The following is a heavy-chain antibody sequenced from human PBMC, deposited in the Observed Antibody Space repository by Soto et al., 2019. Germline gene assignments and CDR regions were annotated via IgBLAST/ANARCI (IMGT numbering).Heavy chain of an antibody. V-gene: IGHV4-39*01. CDR3: ARSRYVWGSYRTRGWFDP. CDR1: GGSISSSSYY. CDR2: IYYSGST. J-gene: IGHJ5*02. Sequence: SETLSLTCTVSGGSISSSSYYWGWIRQPPGKGLEWIGSIYYSGSTYYNPSLKSRATISVDTSKNQFSLKLSSVTAADTAVYYCARSRYVWGSYRTRGWFDPWGQGTLVTVSS. D-gene: IGHD3-16*02.